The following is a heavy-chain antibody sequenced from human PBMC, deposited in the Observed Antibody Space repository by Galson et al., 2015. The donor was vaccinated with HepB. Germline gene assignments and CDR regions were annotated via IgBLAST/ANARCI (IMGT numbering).Heavy chain of an antibody. V-gene: IGHV4-39*01. CDR1: GGSISMSSYD. CDR2: IYYSVST. Sequence: SETLSLTCTVAGGSISMSSYDGGWIRQPPGRGLEGIVRIYYSVSTYYNPSLKSRVTISVDTSTTQFTLKMSSVTAADTAVYYCARQVYLGRYFDLWGRGTLVTVSS. J-gene: IGHJ2*01. D-gene: IGHD5/OR15-5a*01. CDR3: ARQVYLGRYFDL.